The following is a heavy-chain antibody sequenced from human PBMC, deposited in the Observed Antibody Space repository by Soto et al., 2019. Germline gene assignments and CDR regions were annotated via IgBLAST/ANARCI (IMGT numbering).Heavy chain of an antibody. D-gene: IGHD6-6*01. V-gene: IGHV4-31*03. J-gene: IGHJ4*02. CDR1: GGSISSGGYY. CDR3: ARVGYSSSSGIFDY. Sequence: SETLSLTCTVSGGSISSGGYYWSWIRQHPGKGLEWIGYIYYSGSTYYNPSLKSRVTISVDTSKNQFSLKLSSVTAADTAVYYCARVGYSSSSGIFDYWGQGTLVTVSS. CDR2: IYYSGST.